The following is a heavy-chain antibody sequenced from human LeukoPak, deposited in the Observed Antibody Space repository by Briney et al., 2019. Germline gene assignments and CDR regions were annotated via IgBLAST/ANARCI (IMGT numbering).Heavy chain of an antibody. Sequence: ASGEVSCKASGGTFSSYALSGGRQAPGPGLEWMGGIIPIFGTPNYAQKFQGRVTITADESTSTAYVELSRLRSEDTALYYCARDLYEYSSSSDPELWGQGTLVTVSS. V-gene: IGHV1-69*01. J-gene: IGHJ4*02. CDR2: IIPIFGTP. CDR1: GGTFSSYA. CDR3: ARDLYEYSSSSDPEL. D-gene: IGHD6-6*01.